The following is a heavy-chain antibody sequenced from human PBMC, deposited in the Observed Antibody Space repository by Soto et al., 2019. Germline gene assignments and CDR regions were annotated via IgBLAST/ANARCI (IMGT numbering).Heavy chain of an antibody. CDR3: ARDPREYYFDY. CDR1: RLTFSDYD. V-gene: IGHV3-11*01. J-gene: IGHJ4*02. CDR2: ISSSGSTI. Sequence: GWSLGLSCAASRLTFSDYDMSWILQAPGKGLEWVSYISSSGSTIYYADSVKGRFTISRDNAKNSLYLQMNSLRAEDTAVYYCARDPREYYFDYWGQGTLVTVSS.